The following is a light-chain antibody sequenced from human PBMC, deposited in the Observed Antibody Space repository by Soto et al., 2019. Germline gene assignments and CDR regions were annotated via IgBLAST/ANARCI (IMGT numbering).Light chain of an antibody. V-gene: IGKV3-20*01. CDR2: GAS. J-gene: IGKJ3*01. CDR1: QSVSSNN. Sequence: EIVLTQSPGTLSLSPGERATLSCRASQSVSSNNQAWYQQRPGQAPRVVIYGASTRATGIPERFSGSGSGKDFTLTISRLEPEDFEVYYCQQYGRSPFTFGPGTKVDIK. CDR3: QQYGRSPFT.